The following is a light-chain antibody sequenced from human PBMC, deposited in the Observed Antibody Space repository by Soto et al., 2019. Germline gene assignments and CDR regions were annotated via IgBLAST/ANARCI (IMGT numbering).Light chain of an antibody. Sequence: IVLTQSPGTLSLSPGDRATLSCRASQCVSSSYLAWYQQKPGQAPRLLIYAASNRATGIPDRFSGSGSGTDFTLTISRLEPEDFAVYYCQQYGSSLSWTFGQGTKVDIK. CDR1: QCVSSSY. CDR2: AAS. J-gene: IGKJ1*01. V-gene: IGKV3-20*01. CDR3: QQYGSSLSWT.